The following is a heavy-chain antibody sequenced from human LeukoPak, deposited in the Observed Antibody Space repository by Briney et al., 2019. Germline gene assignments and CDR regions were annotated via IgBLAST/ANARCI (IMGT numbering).Heavy chain of an antibody. CDR3: TTDLSELDDSGYYAKYFHH. CDR1: GFTFSKVW. Sequence: GGSLRLSCAASGFTFSKVWMSWVRQAPGKGLEWVGRIKSKTDGGTIDYAAPVKGRFTISRDDSKDTLFLQMNSLKTEVTAVYYCTTDLSELDDSGYYAKYFHHWGQGTLVSVSS. CDR2: IKSKTDGGTI. J-gene: IGHJ1*01. D-gene: IGHD3-22*01. V-gene: IGHV3-15*01.